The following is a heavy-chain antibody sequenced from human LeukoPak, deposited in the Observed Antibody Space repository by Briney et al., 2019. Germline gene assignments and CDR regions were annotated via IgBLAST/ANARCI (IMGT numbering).Heavy chain of an antibody. D-gene: IGHD3-16*02. CDR3: ARGRPGDYVWGSYRFPHPPDY. CDR2: IYPGDSDT. V-gene: IGHV5-51*01. Sequence: GESLKISCKGSGYSFTSYWIGWVRQMPGKGLEWMGIIYPGDSDTRYSPSFQGQVTISADKSIRTAYLQWSSLTASDTAMYYCARGRPGDYVWGSYRFPHPPDYWGQGTLVTVSS. CDR1: GYSFTSYW. J-gene: IGHJ4*02.